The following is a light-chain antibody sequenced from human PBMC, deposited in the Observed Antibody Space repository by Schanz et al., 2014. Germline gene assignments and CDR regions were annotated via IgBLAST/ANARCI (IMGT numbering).Light chain of an antibody. V-gene: IGKV1-5*01. Sequence: DIQMTQSPSTLSASVGDRVTITCRASQSISNWLAWYQQKPGKAPKLLIYGASTLKSGVPSRFSGSGSGTEFTLTVSSLQPEDFATYHCQQSYSSPQTFGQGTKVEIK. J-gene: IGKJ2*01. CDR3: QQSYSSPQT. CDR1: QSISNW. CDR2: GAS.